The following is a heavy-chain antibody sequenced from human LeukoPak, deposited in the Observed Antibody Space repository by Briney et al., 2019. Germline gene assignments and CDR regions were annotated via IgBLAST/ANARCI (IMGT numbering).Heavy chain of an antibody. CDR1: GYTFTSYD. CDR2: INPNSGGT. D-gene: IGHD6-13*01. CDR3: ARSGEQLVPDY. V-gene: IGHV1-2*04. J-gene: IGHJ4*02. Sequence: ASVKVSCKASGYTFTSYDINWVRQATGQGLEWMGWINPNSGGTNYAQKFQGWVTMTRDTSISTAYMELSRLRSDDTAVYYCARSGEQLVPDYWGQGTLVTVSS.